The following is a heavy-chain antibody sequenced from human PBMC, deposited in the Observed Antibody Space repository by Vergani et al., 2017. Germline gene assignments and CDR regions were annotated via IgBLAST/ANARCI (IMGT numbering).Heavy chain of an antibody. J-gene: IGHJ3*02. CDR1: GYTFTSYY. D-gene: IGHD1-1*01. Sequence: QVQLVQSGAEVKKPGASVKVSCKASGYTFTSYYMHWVRQAPGQGLEWMGIINPSGGSTSYAQKFQGRVTMTRDTSTSTVYMELSSLRSEDTAVYYCARTKVQLERRDAFDIWGQGTMVTVSS. CDR2: INPSGGST. CDR3: ARTKVQLERRDAFDI. V-gene: IGHV1-46*01.